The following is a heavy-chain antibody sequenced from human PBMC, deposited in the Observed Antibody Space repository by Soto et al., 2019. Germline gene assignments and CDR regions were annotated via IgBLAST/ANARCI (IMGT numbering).Heavy chain of an antibody. CDR2: ISAYNGNT. V-gene: IGHV1-18*01. D-gene: IGHD2-2*02. CDR3: ARTGGYCSSTSCYTESRGAFDI. Sequence: ASVKVSCKASCYTFTSYGISWVRQAPGQGLEWMGWISAYNGNTNYARKLQGRVTMTTDTSTSTAYMELRSLRSDDTAVYYCARTGGYCSSTSCYTESRGAFDIWGQGTMVPVSS. CDR1: CYTFTSYG. J-gene: IGHJ3*02.